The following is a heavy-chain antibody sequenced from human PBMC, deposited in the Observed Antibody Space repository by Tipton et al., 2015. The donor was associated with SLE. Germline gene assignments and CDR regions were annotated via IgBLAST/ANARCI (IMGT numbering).Heavy chain of an antibody. CDR3: ARGYSSSWSTGYYYYMDV. CDR1: GGSVSSGSYY. V-gene: IGHV4-61*01. Sequence: LRLSCTVSGGSVSSGSYYWRWIRQPPGKGLEWIGYSYYSGSTNYNPSLKSRVTISVDTSKNQFSLKLHSVTAADTAVYHCARGYSSSWSTGYYYYMDVWGKGTTVTVSS. D-gene: IGHD6-13*01. J-gene: IGHJ6*03. CDR2: SYYSGST.